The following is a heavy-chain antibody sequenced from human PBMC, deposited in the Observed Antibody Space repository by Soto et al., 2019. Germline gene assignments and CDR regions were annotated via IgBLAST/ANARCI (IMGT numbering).Heavy chain of an antibody. CDR2: ISYDGSNK. Sequence: GGSLRLSXAASGFTFSSYGMHWVRQAPGKGLEWVAVISYDGSNKYYADSVKGRFTISRDNSKNTLYLQMNSLGAEDTAVYYCAKDRGYDSSGYLYYFDYWGQGTLVTVSS. J-gene: IGHJ4*02. V-gene: IGHV3-30*18. CDR1: GFTFSSYG. D-gene: IGHD3-22*01. CDR3: AKDRGYDSSGYLYYFDY.